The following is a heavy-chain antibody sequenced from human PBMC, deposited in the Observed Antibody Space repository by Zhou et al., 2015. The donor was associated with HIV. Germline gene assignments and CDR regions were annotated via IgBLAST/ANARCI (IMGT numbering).Heavy chain of an antibody. Sequence: VQLVESGGGLVQPGRSLRLSCAASGFTFSNYAMHWVRQAPGKGLEWVAVISYDGSNQYHADLVKGRFTISRDNSKNTLYLQMNSLRADDTAVYYCARGGELDYDFWSVYLDYWGQGTQVTVSS. CDR2: ISYDGSNQ. J-gene: IGHJ4*02. CDR1: GFTFSNYA. CDR3: ARGGELDYDFWSVYLDY. D-gene: IGHD3-3*01. V-gene: IGHV3-30-3*01.